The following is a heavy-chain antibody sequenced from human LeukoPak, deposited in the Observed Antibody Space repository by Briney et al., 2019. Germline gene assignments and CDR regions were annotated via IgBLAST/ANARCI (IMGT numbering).Heavy chain of an antibody. CDR1: GYSFTSYW. CDR3: ARYLQFRELD. Sequence: GESLKISCKGSGYSFTSYWIGWVRQMPGTRLEWMGIIYPGDSDTRYSPSFQGQVTISADKSISTAYLHWSSLKASATALYYCARYLQFRELDWGQGTMVTVSS. J-gene: IGHJ4*02. CDR2: IYPGDSDT. D-gene: IGHD3-10*01. V-gene: IGHV5-51*01.